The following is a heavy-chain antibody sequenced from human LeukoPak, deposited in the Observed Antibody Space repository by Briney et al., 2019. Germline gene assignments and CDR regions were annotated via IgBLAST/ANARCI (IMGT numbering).Heavy chain of an antibody. CDR2: IYTSGST. Sequence: SETLSLTCTVAGGSISSYYWSWLRQPAGKGLEWIGRIYTSGSTNYNPSLKRGITISVETSKNQFSLRLSSVTAADTAVYFCARGPYSYDSSGAFDIWGQGTMVTVSS. V-gene: IGHV4-4*07. CDR1: GGSISSYY. D-gene: IGHD3-22*01. J-gene: IGHJ3*02. CDR3: ARGPYSYDSSGAFDI.